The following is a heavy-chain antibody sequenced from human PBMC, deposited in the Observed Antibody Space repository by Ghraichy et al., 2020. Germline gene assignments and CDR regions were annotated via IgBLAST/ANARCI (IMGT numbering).Heavy chain of an antibody. CDR2: ISGSGGST. J-gene: IGHJ3*02. CDR3: AKDPEDSDAFDI. Sequence: GGSLRLSCAASGFTFSSYAMSWVRQAPGKGLEWVSAISGSGGSTYYTDSVKGRFTISRDNSKNTLYLQMNSLRAEDTAVYYCAKDPEDSDAFDIWGQGTMVTVSS. CDR1: GFTFSSYA. D-gene: IGHD2-15*01. V-gene: IGHV3-23*01.